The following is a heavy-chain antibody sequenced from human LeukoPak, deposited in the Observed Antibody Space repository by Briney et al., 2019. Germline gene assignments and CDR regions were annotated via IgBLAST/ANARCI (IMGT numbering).Heavy chain of an antibody. CDR2: IWYDGSNK. Sequence: GGSLRLSCAASGFTFSSYGMPWVRQAPGKGLEWVAVIWYDGSNKYYADSVKGRFTISRDNSKNTLYLQMNSLRAEDTAVYYCARDLNSGSSEHYFDYWGQGTLVTVSS. J-gene: IGHJ4*02. CDR1: GFTFSSYG. V-gene: IGHV3-33*01. D-gene: IGHD1-26*01. CDR3: ARDLNSGSSEHYFDY.